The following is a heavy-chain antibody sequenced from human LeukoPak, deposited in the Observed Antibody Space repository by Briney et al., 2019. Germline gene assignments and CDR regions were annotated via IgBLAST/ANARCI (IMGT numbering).Heavy chain of an antibody. Sequence: GGSLRLSCTASGFTFSSYWMSWVRQSPGKGLEWVANIKPDGSEKYFMDSVKGRFTISRDNAKNALYLEMNSLRAEDTAEYFCARERMYSGSGSTYPYYDYWGQGTLITVSS. D-gene: IGHD3-10*01. CDR1: GFTFSSYW. CDR3: ARERMYSGSGSTYPYYDY. CDR2: IKPDGSEK. V-gene: IGHV3-7*01. J-gene: IGHJ4*02.